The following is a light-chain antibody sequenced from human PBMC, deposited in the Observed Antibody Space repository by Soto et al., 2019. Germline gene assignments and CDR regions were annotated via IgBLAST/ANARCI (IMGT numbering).Light chain of an antibody. CDR2: AVS. Sequence: EIMMTQSPGTLSASPGERATLSCRASQSVSSNLAWYQQNPGQAPRLLIYAVSTRATGIPARFSGSGSGTEFTLTISSLQSEDFAVYYCQQYNKWPLTFGQGTKVEIK. V-gene: IGKV3-15*01. CDR3: QQYNKWPLT. J-gene: IGKJ1*01. CDR1: QSVSSN.